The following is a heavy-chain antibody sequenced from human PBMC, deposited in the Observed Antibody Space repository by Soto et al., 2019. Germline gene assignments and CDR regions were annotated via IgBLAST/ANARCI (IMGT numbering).Heavy chain of an antibody. Sequence: PSETLSLTCTVSGGSVSSGSYYWSWIRQPPGKGLEWIGYIYYSGSTNYNPSLKSRVTISVDTSKNQFSLKLSSVTAADTAVYYCARDRPYSGSYWDAFDIWGQGTMVTVS. CDR1: GGSVSSGSYY. CDR2: IYYSGST. V-gene: IGHV4-61*01. J-gene: IGHJ3*02. CDR3: ARDRPYSGSYWDAFDI. D-gene: IGHD1-26*01.